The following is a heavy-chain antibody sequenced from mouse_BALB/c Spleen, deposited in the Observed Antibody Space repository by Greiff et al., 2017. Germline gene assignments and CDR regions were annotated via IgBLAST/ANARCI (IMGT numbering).Heavy chain of an antibody. Sequence: VQVVESGAELVRPGASVKLSCKALGYTFTDYEMHWVKQTPVHGLEWIGAIHPGSGGTAYNQKFKGKATLTADKSSSTAYMELSSLTSEDSAVYYCTRLDYDAAWFAYWGQGTLVTVSA. V-gene: IGHV1-15*01. D-gene: IGHD2-4*01. J-gene: IGHJ3*01. CDR1: GYTFTDYE. CDR2: IHPGSGGT. CDR3: TRLDYDAAWFAY.